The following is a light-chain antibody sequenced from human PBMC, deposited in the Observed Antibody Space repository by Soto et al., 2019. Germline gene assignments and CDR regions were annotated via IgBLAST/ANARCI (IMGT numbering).Light chain of an antibody. CDR2: AAS. J-gene: IGKJ5*01. CDR1: QSISSY. V-gene: IGKV1-39*01. CDR3: QQSYSILIT. Sequence: DIQMTQSPSSLSASVGDRVTITCRASQSISSYLNWYQQKPGKAPKLLIYAASSLQSGVPSRFSGSGSGTDFTLTISSLQPEYFATYDCQQSYSILITFGQGTRLEIK.